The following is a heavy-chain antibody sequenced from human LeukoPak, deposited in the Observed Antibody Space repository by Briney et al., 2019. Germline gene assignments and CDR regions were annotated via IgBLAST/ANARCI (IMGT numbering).Heavy chain of an antibody. CDR2: INPNSGGI. CDR3: ASESRGGSGSYMY. J-gene: IGHJ4*02. Sequence: ASVKVSCKASGYTFTGYYMHWVRQAPGQGLEWMGWINPNSGGINYAQKFQGRVTMTRDTSISTAYMELSRLRSDDTAVYYCASESRGGSGSYMYWGQGTLVTVSS. CDR1: GYTFTGYY. D-gene: IGHD3-10*01. V-gene: IGHV1-2*02.